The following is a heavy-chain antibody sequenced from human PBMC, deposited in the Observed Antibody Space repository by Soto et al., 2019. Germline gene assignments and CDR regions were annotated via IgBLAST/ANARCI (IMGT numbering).Heavy chain of an antibody. CDR3: ARGGGVRCGWYAGH. V-gene: IGHV3-74*01. CDR2: INSDGSST. D-gene: IGHD6-19*01. Sequence: EVQLVESGGGLVQPGGSLRLSCGASGFTFSTYNMHWVRQGPGKGLVWVSRINSDGSSTRYADSVKGRFTISRDNAKNTLYLKMNSLSVEDTAIYYCARGGGVRCGWYAGHWGLGTLVTVSS. J-gene: IGHJ4*02. CDR1: GFTFSTYN.